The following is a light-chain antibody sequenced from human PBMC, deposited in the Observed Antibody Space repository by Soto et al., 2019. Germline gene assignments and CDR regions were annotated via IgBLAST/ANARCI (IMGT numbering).Light chain of an antibody. V-gene: IGKV3-20*01. CDR3: QQSGSSPIT. CDR1: QSITNY. J-gene: IGKJ5*01. CDR2: DAS. Sequence: EILLTQSPATLSLSPGERATLSCRASQSITNYLAWYQQKPGQAPRLLIYDASTRATGIPDRFSGSGSGTDFTLTISRLEPEDFAVYYCQQSGSSPITFGQGTRLEIK.